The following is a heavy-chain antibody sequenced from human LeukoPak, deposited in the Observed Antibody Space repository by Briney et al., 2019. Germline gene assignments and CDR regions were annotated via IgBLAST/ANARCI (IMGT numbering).Heavy chain of an antibody. Sequence: SETLSLTCTVSGGSISSYYWSWIRQPAGKGLEWIGRTYTSGSTNYNPSLKSRVTMSVDTSKNQFSLKLSSVTAADTAVYYCARVSIVGAFRHFDYWGQGTLVTVSS. V-gene: IGHV4-4*07. CDR2: TYTSGST. J-gene: IGHJ4*02. CDR1: GGSISSYY. D-gene: IGHD1-26*01. CDR3: ARVSIVGAFRHFDY.